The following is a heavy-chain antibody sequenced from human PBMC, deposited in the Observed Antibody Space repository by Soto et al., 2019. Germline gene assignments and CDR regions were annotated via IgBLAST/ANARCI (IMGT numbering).Heavy chain of an antibody. D-gene: IGHD4-4*01. V-gene: IGHV4-34*01. Sequence: SETLSLTCGVYGGSFSGYYWSWIRQPPGKGLEWIGEINHSGSTNYNPSLKSRVTISVDTSKNQFPLKLSSVTAADTAVYYCERGTYSIWRRGRFDPWGQGTLVTVSS. CDR1: GGSFSGYY. CDR3: ERGTYSIWRRGRFDP. CDR2: INHSGST. J-gene: IGHJ5*02.